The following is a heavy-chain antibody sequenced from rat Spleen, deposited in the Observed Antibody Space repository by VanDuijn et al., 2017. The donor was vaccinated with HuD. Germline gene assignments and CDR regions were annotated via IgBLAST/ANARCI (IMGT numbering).Heavy chain of an antibody. Sequence: EVQLVESGGGLVQPGRSLKLSCAASGFTFSNYDMAWVRQAPAKGLEWVATISSDGTNTYYRDSVKGRFTISRDNARSTQYLQMNSLRSEDTATYYCTRGGNYALDAWGQGASVTVSS. CDR3: TRGGNYALDA. J-gene: IGHJ4*01. CDR1: GFTFSNYD. D-gene: IGHD1-10*01. V-gene: IGHV5-29*01. CDR2: ISSDGTNT.